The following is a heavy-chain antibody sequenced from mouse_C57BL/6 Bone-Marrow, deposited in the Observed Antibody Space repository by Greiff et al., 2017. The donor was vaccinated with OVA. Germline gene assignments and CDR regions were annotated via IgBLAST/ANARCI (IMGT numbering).Heavy chain of an antibody. D-gene: IGHD1-1*01. CDR3: ARIGGTTVVGYFDV. CDR1: GFSLTSYG. J-gene: IGHJ1*03. Sequence: QVQLQQSGPGLVQPLQSLYITCTVSGFSLTSYGVYWVRQSPGKGLEWMGVIWSGGSTNYNAAFISRLSIIKDNSNSQIFFKINSLQANDTAIYYCARIGGTTVVGYFDVWGTGTTVTVSS. V-gene: IGHV2-2*02. CDR2: IWSGGST.